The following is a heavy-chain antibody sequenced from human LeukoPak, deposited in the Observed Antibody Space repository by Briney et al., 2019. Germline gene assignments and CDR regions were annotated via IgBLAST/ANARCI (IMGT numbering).Heavy chain of an antibody. Sequence: PGGSLRLSCAASGFTFSSYAMHWVRQAPGKGLEYVSAISSNGGSTYYANSVKGRFTISRDNSKNTLYLQMGSLRAEDMAVYYCARGGDMDYVWGSYRSPFDYWGQGTLVTVSS. J-gene: IGHJ4*02. V-gene: IGHV3-64*01. CDR1: GFTFSSYA. CDR2: ISSNGGST. CDR3: ARGGDMDYVWGSYRSPFDY. D-gene: IGHD3-16*02.